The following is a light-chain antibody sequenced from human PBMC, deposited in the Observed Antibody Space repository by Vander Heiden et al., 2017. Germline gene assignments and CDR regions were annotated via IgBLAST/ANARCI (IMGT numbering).Light chain of an antibody. Sequence: IQMLQSPSSLSASVGDRVTITCQASQDISNYLNWYQQKPGKAPKLLIYDASNLETGVPSRFSGSGSGTDFTFTISSLQPEDIATYYCQQYDNLPRTFGQGTKLEIK. CDR3: QQYDNLPRT. V-gene: IGKV1-33*01. CDR2: DAS. CDR1: QDISNY. J-gene: IGKJ2*02.